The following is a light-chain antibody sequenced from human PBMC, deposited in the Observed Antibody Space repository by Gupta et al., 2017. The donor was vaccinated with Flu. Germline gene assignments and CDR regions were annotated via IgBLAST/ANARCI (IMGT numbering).Light chain of an antibody. J-gene: IGKJ4*01. CDR2: DAS. CDR3: QQRSNWPLI. V-gene: IGKV3-11*01. CDR1: QNITNF. Sequence: IVLTQYPATLSSSPGERVTLSCRSSQNITNFLGWHQQKPGQVPRLLIYDASNRATGIPARFSGSGSGTDFTLTISSLEPEDFAIYYCQQRSNWPLIFGGGTKVEIK.